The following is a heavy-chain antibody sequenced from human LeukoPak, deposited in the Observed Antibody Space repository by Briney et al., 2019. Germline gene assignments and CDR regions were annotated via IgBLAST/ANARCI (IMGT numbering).Heavy chain of an antibody. CDR1: GCTFTSYY. J-gene: IGHJ3*02. D-gene: IGHD3/OR15-3a*01. Sequence: GASVKVSCKASGCTFTSYYMHWVRQAPGQGLEWMGIINPSGGSTSYAQKFQGRVTMTRDTSTSTAYMELRSLRSDDTAVYYCARDSTIGTGRAFDIWGQGTMVNVSS. V-gene: IGHV1-46*01. CDR3: ARDSTIGTGRAFDI. CDR2: INPSGGST.